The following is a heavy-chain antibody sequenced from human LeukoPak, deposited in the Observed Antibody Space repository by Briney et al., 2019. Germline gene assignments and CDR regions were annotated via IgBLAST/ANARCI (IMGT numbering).Heavy chain of an antibody. D-gene: IGHD5-12*01. CDR1: GYSFTSYW. CDR2: IYPGDSDT. Sequence: GESLKISCKGSGYSFTSYWIGWVRQMPGKGLEWMGIIYPGDSDTRYSPSFQGQVTISADKSISTVYQQWSSLKASDTAMYYCARQIVATIKVFDYWGQGTLVTVSS. J-gene: IGHJ4*02. CDR3: ARQIVATIKVFDY. V-gene: IGHV5-51*01.